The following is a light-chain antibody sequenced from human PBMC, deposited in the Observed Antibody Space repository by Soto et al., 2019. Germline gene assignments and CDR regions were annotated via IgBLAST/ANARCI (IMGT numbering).Light chain of an antibody. CDR2: DVS. CDR1: SSDVGGYNY. Sequence: QSALTQPASVSGSPGQSITISCTGTSSDVGGYNYVSWYQQHPGKAPKLMIYDVSNRPSGVSNRFSGSKSGNTASLTISGLHAEDEADYYCSSSSSSSLYVFGTGTKVTVL. V-gene: IGLV2-14*01. J-gene: IGLJ1*01. CDR3: SSSSSSSLYV.